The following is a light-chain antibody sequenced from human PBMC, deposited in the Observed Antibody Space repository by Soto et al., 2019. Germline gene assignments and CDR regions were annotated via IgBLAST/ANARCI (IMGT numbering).Light chain of an antibody. CDR1: SGYSNYK. CDR3: GADHGSGSNFVYV. V-gene: IGLV9-49*01. Sequence: QAVLTQPPSASASLGASVTLTCTLSSGYSNYKVEWYQQRPGKGPRFVMRVGTGGIVGSKGDGIPDRFSVLGSGLNRYLTIKNIQEEDESDYHCGADHGSGSNFVYVFGTGTKVTVL. J-gene: IGLJ1*01. CDR2: VGTGGIVG.